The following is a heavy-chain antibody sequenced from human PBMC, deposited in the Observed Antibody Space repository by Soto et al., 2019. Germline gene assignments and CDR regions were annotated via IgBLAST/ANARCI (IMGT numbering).Heavy chain of an antibody. V-gene: IGHV3-30-3*01. CDR2: ISYDGSNK. D-gene: IGHD6-13*01. J-gene: IGHJ4*02. CDR1: VFTFISYA. CDR3: ARDTGEIAAAGTSDY. Sequence: GGSLRLSCASSVFTFISYAMHWVRQAPGKGLEWVAVISYDGSNKYYADSVKGRFTISRDNSKNTLYLQMNSLRAEDTAVYYCARDTGEIAAAGTSDYWGQGTLVTVS.